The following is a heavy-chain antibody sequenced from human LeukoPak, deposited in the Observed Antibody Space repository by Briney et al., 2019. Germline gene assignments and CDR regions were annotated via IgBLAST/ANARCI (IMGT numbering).Heavy chain of an antibody. CDR3: ARGYSGYGGWYFDY. Sequence: ASVKVSCKASGGTFSSYAISWVRQAPGQGLEWMGGIIPIFGTANYAQKFQGRVTITTDESTSTAYMEVSSLRSEDTAVYYCARGYSGYGGWYFDYWGQGTLVTVSS. D-gene: IGHD5-12*01. J-gene: IGHJ4*02. CDR1: GGTFSSYA. CDR2: IIPIFGTA. V-gene: IGHV1-69*05.